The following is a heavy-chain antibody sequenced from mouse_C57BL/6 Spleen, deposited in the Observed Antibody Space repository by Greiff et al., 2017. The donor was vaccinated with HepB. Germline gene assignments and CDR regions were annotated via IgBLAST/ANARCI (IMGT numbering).Heavy chain of an antibody. CDR2: ISDGGSYT. Sequence: EVHLVESGGGLVKPGGSLKLSCAASGFTFSSYAMSWVRQTPEKRLEWVATISDGGSYTYYPDNVKGRFTISRDNAKNNLYLQMSHLKSEDTAMYYCATGWYFDVWGTGTTVTVSS. V-gene: IGHV5-4*01. J-gene: IGHJ1*03. CDR1: GFTFSSYA. CDR3: ATGWYFDV. D-gene: IGHD4-1*01.